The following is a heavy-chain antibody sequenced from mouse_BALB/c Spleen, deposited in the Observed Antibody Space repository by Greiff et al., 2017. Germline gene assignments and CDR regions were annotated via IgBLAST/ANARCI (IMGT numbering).Heavy chain of an antibody. CDR2: ISNGGGST. CDR3: ARGDGNSIFAY. J-gene: IGHJ3*01. CDR1: GFTFSSYT. Sequence: EVQLVESGGGLVQPGGSLKLSCAASGFTFSSYTMSWVRQTPEKRLEWVAYISNGGGSTYYPDTVKGRFTISRDNAKNTLYLQMSSLKSEDTAMYYCARGDGNSIFAYWGQGTLVTVSA. D-gene: IGHD2-1*01. V-gene: IGHV5-12-2*01.